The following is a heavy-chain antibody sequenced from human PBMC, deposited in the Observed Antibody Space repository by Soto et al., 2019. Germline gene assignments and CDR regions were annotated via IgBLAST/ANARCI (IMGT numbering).Heavy chain of an antibody. D-gene: IGHD3-16*02. CDR3: ARPSIMITFGGVIAQMYYFDY. Sequence: ASVKVSCKASGYTFTSYAMHWVRQAPGQRLEWMGWINAGNGNTKYSQKFQGRVTITRDTSASTAYMELSSLRSEDTAVYYCARPSIMITFGGVIAQMYYFDYWGQGTLVTVSS. CDR2: INAGNGNT. J-gene: IGHJ4*02. V-gene: IGHV1-3*01. CDR1: GYTFTSYA.